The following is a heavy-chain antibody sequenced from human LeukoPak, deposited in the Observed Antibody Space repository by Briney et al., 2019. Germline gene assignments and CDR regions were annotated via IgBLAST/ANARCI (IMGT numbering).Heavy chain of an antibody. J-gene: IGHJ5*02. V-gene: IGHV4-59*01. CDR3: ARLGYCSGGSCSDNWFDP. D-gene: IGHD2-15*01. CDR1: GGSISSYY. CDR2: IYYSGST. Sequence: AETLSLTCTVSGGSISSYYWSWIRQPPGKGLAWIGYIYYSGSTNYNPSLKSRVTMSVDTSKNQFSLKLSSVTAADTAVYYCARLGYCSGGSCSDNWFDPWGQGTLVTVSS.